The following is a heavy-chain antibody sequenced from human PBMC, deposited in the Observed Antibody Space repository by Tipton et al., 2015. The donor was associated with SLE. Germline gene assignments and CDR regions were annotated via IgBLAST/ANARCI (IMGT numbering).Heavy chain of an antibody. V-gene: IGHV4-61*02. CDR3: ARELDTFDI. J-gene: IGHJ3*02. CDR1: GASISSSSYS. CDR2: FYSGYS. Sequence: TLSLTCTVSGASISSSSYSWNWIRQPAGKGLEWIGRFYSGYSDYNPSLNSRVTMSVDRSRNQLSLKLSSVTAADTAVYYCARELDTFDIWCQGTMVTVSS.